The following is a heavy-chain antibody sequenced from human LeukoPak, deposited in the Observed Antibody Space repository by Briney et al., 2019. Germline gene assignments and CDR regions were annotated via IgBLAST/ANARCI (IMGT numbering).Heavy chain of an antibody. CDR3: TRDRRWIWAYYYYYYMDV. Sequence: GGSLRLSCAASGFTFSNSWMSWVRQAPGKGLEWVGFIRSKAYGGTTEYAASVKGRFTISRDDSKSIAYLQMNSLKTEDTAVYYCTRDRRWIWAYYYYYYMDVWGKGTTVTISS. D-gene: IGHD3-16*01. CDR1: GFTFSNSW. J-gene: IGHJ6*03. V-gene: IGHV3-49*04. CDR2: IRSKAYGGTT.